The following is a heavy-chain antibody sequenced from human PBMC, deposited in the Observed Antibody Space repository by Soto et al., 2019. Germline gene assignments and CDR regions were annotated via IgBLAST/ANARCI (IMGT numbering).Heavy chain of an antibody. Sequence: QVQLRQWGAGLLQPSETLSLTCGVYNGSFMGYYWSWVRQSPGKGLEWIGEINHFGSPNYNPSLKSRVEISIDTSKQQFSLTLRSLTAADTGVYYCASLNGGRFLDKGDYWGQGILVTVSS. CDR1: NGSFMGYY. V-gene: IGHV4-34*01. CDR3: ASLNGGRFLDKGDY. J-gene: IGHJ4*02. CDR2: INHFGSP. D-gene: IGHD3-3*01.